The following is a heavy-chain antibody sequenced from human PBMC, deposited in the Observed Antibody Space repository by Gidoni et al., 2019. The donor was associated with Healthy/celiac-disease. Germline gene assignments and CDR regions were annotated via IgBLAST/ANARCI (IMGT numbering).Heavy chain of an antibody. J-gene: IGHJ6*02. Sequence: EVQLVESGGGLVQPGGSLRLSCAASGFTFSSQSMNCVRQAPGKGLEWYSYISSSSSTIYYADSVKGRFTISRDNAKNSLYLQMNSLRDEDTAVYYCARDPYYYGSGSYYYYYYYGMDVWGQGTTVTVSS. V-gene: IGHV3-48*02. D-gene: IGHD3-10*01. CDR3: ARDPYYYGSGSYYYYYYYGMDV. CDR2: ISSSSSTI. CDR1: GFTFSSQS.